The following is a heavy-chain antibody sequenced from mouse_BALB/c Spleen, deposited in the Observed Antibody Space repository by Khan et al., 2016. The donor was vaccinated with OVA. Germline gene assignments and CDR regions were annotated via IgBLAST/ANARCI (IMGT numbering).Heavy chain of an antibody. CDR2: INYDGSN. Sequence: EVQLQESGPGLVKPSQSLSLTCSVTGYSITSGYYWNWIRQFPGNKLEWMGYINYDGSNNYNPSLKNRISITRDTSKNQFFLKLNSVTTEDTTTXYCARARVITPAWFAYGGQGTLVTVSA. CDR3: ARARVITPAWFAY. J-gene: IGHJ3*01. D-gene: IGHD1-1*01. CDR1: GYSITSGYY. V-gene: IGHV3-6*02.